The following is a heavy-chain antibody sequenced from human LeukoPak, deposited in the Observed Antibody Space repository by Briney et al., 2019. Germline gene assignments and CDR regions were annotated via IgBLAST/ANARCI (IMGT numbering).Heavy chain of an antibody. V-gene: IGHV4-30-4*01. Sequence: SQTLSLTCTVSGGSISSGDYYWSWIRQPPGKGLEWIGYIYYSGSTYYNPSLESRVTISVDTSKNQFSLKLSSVTAADTAVYYCARVAVITNYYFDYWGQGTLVTVSS. CDR3: ARVAVITNYYFDY. CDR1: GGSISSGDYY. D-gene: IGHD3-16*01. CDR2: IYYSGST. J-gene: IGHJ4*02.